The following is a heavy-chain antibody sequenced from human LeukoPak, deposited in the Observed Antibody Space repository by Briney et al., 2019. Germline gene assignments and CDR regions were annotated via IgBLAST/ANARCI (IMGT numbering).Heavy chain of an antibody. CDR1: GFTFDRFG. V-gene: IGHV3-30*18. D-gene: IGHD3-10*01. CDR3: AKGRVRGVISEALDY. CDR2: ISFHGSQE. J-gene: IGHJ4*02. Sequence: GGSLRLSCAASGFTFDRFGMHWVRQAPGKGLEWVALISFHGSQEDYADSVKGRFTISRDNSKNTLYLQMNSLRAEDTAVYYCAKGRVRGVISEALDYWGQGTLVTVSS.